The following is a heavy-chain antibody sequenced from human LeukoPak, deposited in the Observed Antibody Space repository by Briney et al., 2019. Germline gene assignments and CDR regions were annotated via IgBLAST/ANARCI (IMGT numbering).Heavy chain of an antibody. CDR2: ISSSGSSR. V-gene: IGHV3-48*03. D-gene: IGHD3-10*01. CDR3: VTGFFYYYYMDA. CDR1: GFSFSSYE. J-gene: IGHJ6*03. Sequence: PGGSLRLSCAASGFSFSSYEMNWVRQAPGKGLEWVSYISSSGSSRVYADSVKGRFTISRDNAKNSLYLQMNSLRAEDTAVYYCVTGFFYYYYMDAWGKGTTVTISS.